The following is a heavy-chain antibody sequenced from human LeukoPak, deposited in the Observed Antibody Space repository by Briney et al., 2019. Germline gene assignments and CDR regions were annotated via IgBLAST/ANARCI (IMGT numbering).Heavy chain of an antibody. D-gene: IGHD3-22*01. CDR2: YASNGGST. V-gene: IGHV3-64*01. CDR3: ARGGQSKYDSSGYLNYFDY. Sequence: GGSLRLSCAASGFTFSSYVMYWVRQAPGKGLEYVSSYASNGGSTYYANSVKGRFTISRDNSKNTLYLQMGSLRAEDMAVYYCARGGQSKYDSSGYLNYFDYWGQGTLVTVSS. J-gene: IGHJ4*02. CDR1: GFTFSSYV.